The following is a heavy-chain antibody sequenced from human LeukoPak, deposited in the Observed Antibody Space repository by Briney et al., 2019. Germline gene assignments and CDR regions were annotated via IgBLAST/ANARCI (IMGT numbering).Heavy chain of an antibody. CDR2: ISSSGSGGNT. Sequence: PGGSLRLSCAASGVTLSSYAMSWARQAPGKGLEWVSGISSSGSGGNTYYADSVKGRFTISRDNSKNTLYLQMNSLRAEDTAVYYCARGLWWSKYYFDYWGQGTLVTVSS. D-gene: IGHD2-21*01. CDR3: ARGLWWSKYYFDY. V-gene: IGHV3-23*01. CDR1: GVTLSSYA. J-gene: IGHJ4*02.